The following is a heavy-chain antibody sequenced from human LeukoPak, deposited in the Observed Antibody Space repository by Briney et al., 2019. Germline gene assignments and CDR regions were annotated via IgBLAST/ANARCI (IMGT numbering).Heavy chain of an antibody. J-gene: IGHJ4*02. D-gene: IGHD2-2*01. CDR3: AKGGCTSTSCYFNC. Sequence: GRSLRLSCAASGFTFSSYAMSWVRQAPGKGLEWVSSISGNVGSTDYADSVKGRFTISRDNSKNTLYLQMNSLRAEDTAVYYCAKGGCTSTSCYFNCWGQGTLVTVSS. V-gene: IGHV3-23*01. CDR2: ISGNVGST. CDR1: GFTFSSYA.